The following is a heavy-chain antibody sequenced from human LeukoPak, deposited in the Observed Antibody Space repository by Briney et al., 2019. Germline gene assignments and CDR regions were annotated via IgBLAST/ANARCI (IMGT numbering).Heavy chain of an antibody. D-gene: IGHD3-22*01. V-gene: IGHV4-34*01. Sequence: TSETLSLTCAVHGGSFSGYYWSWIRQPPGKGLEWIGEINHSGSTNYNPSLKSRVTISVDTSKNQFSLKLSSVTAADTAVYYCARGRDYYDSSGYPLYFDYWGQGTLVTVSS. CDR1: GGSFSGYY. CDR3: ARGRDYYDSSGYPLYFDY. J-gene: IGHJ4*02. CDR2: INHSGST.